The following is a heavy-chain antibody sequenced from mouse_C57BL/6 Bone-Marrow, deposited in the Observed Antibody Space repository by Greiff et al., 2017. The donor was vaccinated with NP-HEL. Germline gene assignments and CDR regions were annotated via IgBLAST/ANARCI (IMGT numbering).Heavy chain of an antibody. J-gene: IGHJ3*01. D-gene: IGHD2-1*01. CDR1: GFTFSSYA. CDR2: ISDGGSYT. V-gene: IGHV5-4*01. Sequence: EVHLVESGGGLVKPGGSLKLSCAASGFTFSSYAMSWVRQTPEKRLEWVATISDGGSYTYYPDNVKGRFTISRDNAKNNRYLQMSHLKSEDTAMYYCARGVYSEAYWGQGTLVTVSA. CDR3: ARGVYSEAY.